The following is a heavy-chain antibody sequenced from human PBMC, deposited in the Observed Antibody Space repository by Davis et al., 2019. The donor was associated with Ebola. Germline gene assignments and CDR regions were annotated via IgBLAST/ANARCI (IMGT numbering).Heavy chain of an antibody. CDR2: MNPNSGNT. CDR3: ARGPDYGDYSLGY. D-gene: IGHD4-17*01. J-gene: IGHJ4*02. Sequence: ASVKVSCKVSGYTLTELSMHWVRQATGQGLEWMGWMNPNSGNTGYAQKFQGRVTMTRNTSISTAYMELSSLRSEDTAVYYCARGPDYGDYSLGYWGQGTLVTVSS. CDR1: GYTLTELS. V-gene: IGHV1-8*01.